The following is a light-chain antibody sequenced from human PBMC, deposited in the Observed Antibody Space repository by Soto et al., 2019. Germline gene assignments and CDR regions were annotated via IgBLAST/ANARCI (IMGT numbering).Light chain of an antibody. CDR3: QQYGSSPKT. V-gene: IGKV3-20*01. CDR1: QSVSSY. J-gene: IGKJ1*01. Sequence: EIVLTQSPGTLSLSPGERATVSCRAGQSVSSYLAWYQQKPGQAPRLLIYGASSRATGIPDRFSGSGSGTDFTLTISRLEPEDFAVYYCQQYGSSPKTFGQGTKVDIK. CDR2: GAS.